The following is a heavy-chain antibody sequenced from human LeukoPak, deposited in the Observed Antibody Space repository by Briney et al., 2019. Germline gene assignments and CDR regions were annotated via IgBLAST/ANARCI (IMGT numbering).Heavy chain of an antibody. CDR2: IRSKAYGGTT. Sequence: GGSLRLSCTASGFTFGDYAMSWVRQAPGKGLEWVGFIRSKAYGGTTEYAASVKGIFTISRDDSKSIAYLQMHSLKTEDTAVYYCTTEPPMDFFVVLPAWGQGTLVTVSS. D-gene: IGHD2-2*01. V-gene: IGHV3-49*04. J-gene: IGHJ5*02. CDR1: GFTFGDYA. CDR3: TTEPPMDFFVVLPA.